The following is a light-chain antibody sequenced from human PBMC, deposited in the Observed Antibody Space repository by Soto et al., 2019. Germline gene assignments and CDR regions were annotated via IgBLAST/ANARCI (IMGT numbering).Light chain of an antibody. CDR2: DAS. Sequence: EIVLTQSPATLSLSPGERATLSCRASQSVSSYLAWYQQKPGQAPRLLIYDASNRATGIPARFSGSGSGTDFTLTISSLEPEDFAVYYCQQYDSWPPEHTFGQGTKLEIK. V-gene: IGKV3-11*01. J-gene: IGKJ2*01. CDR3: QQYDSWPPEHT. CDR1: QSVSSY.